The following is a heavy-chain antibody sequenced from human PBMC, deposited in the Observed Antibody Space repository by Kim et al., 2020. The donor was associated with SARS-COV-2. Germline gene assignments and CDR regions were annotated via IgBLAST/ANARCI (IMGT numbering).Heavy chain of an antibody. D-gene: IGHD6-13*01. Sequence: SETLSLTCTVSGGSISSSSYYWGWIRQPPGKGLEWIGSIYYSGSTYYNPSLKSRVTISVDTSKNQFSLKLSSVTAADTAVYYCARLMNSSSWPYYYYMDVWGKGATVSVSS. V-gene: IGHV4-39*01. CDR2: IYYSGST. J-gene: IGHJ6*03. CDR1: GGSISSSSYY. CDR3: ARLMNSSSWPYYYYMDV.